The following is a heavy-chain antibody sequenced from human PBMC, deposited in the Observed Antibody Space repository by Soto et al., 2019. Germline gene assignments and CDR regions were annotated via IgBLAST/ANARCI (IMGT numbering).Heavy chain of an antibody. CDR2: TYYRSKWYN. Sequence: SQTLSLTCAISGDSVSSNSAAWNWIRQSPSRGLEWLGRTYYRSKWYNDYAVSVKSRITINPDTSKNQFSLQLNSVTPEDTAVYYCARDSVYYYGSGSYYSPFRYYYMDVWGEGTTVTVSS. D-gene: IGHD3-10*01. V-gene: IGHV6-1*01. CDR1: GDSVSSNSAA. CDR3: ARDSVYYYGSGSYYSPFRYYYMDV. J-gene: IGHJ6*03.